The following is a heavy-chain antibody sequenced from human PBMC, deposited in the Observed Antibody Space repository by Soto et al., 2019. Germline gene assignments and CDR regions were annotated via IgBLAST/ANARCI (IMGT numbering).Heavy chain of an antibody. V-gene: IGHV1-2*02. CDR3: AIGERPIAGAGVFDY. CDR2: INPNSGGT. CDR1: GYTFTGYY. J-gene: IGHJ4*02. Sequence: ASVKVSCKDSGYTFTGYYMHWVRQAPGQGLEWMGWINPNSGGTNYAQKLQGRVTITADKSTSTAYMELSSLRSEDTALYYCAIGERPIAGAGVFDYWGQGTLVTVSS. D-gene: IGHD6-19*01.